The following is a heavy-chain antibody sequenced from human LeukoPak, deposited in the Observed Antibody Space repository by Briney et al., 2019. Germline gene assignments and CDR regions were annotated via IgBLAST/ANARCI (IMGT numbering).Heavy chain of an antibody. Sequence: GGSLRLSCAASGFTFSSYSMNWVRQAPGEGREWVSSISSSSSYIYYADSVKGRFTISRDNAKNLLYLQINSPRAEDTAVYYCSSYEILSGYDYWGQGTLVTVSS. CDR2: ISSSSSYI. CDR3: SSYEILSGYDY. D-gene: IGHD3-9*01. J-gene: IGHJ4*02. CDR1: GFTFSSYS. V-gene: IGHV3-21*01.